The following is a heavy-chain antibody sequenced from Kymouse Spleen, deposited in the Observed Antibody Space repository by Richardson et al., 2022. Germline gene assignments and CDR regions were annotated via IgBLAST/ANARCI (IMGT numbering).Heavy chain of an antibody. J-gene: IGHJ2*01. CDR1: GGSFSGYY. D-gene: IGHD2-15*01. CDR3: ARGGIVVVVAATLYWYFDL. CDR2: INHSGST. Sequence: QVQLQQWGAGLLKPSETLSLTCAVYGGSFSGYYWSWIRQPPGKGLEWIGEINHSGSTNYNPSLKSRVTISVDTSKNQFSLKLSSVTAADTAVYYCARGGIVVVVAATLYWYFDLWGRGTLVTVSS. V-gene: IGHV4-34*01.